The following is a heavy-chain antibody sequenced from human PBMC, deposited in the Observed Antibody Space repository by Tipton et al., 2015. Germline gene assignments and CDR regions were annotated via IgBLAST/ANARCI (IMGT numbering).Heavy chain of an antibody. CDR3: ARRLPYFEWSKVYYFDY. CDR2: IYPGDSET. D-gene: IGHD3-9*01. J-gene: IGHJ4*02. Sequence: QLVQSGAEVKKPGESLKISCKGTGYKFTPYWIGWVRQKPDKGLDWIGVIYPGDSETKYSPSFQGQVTISADKSTSTAYLQWSSLKASDTAVYYCARRLPYFEWSKVYYFDYWGQGSPVTVSP. CDR1: GYKFTPYW. V-gene: IGHV5-51*01.